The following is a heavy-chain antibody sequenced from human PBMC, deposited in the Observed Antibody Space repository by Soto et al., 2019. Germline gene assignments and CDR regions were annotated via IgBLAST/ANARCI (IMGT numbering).Heavy chain of an antibody. J-gene: IGHJ6*03. Sequence: PGESLKISCKGSGYSFTSYWIGWVRQMPGKGLEWMGIIYPGDSDTRYSPSFQGQVTISADKSISTAYLQWSSLKASDTAMYYCARLGQEVGDYDGYYYYYLDVRGKRTTVTVSS. CDR2: IYPGDSDT. D-gene: IGHD4-17*01. CDR3: ARLGQEVGDYDGYYYYYLDV. CDR1: GYSFTSYW. V-gene: IGHV5-51*01.